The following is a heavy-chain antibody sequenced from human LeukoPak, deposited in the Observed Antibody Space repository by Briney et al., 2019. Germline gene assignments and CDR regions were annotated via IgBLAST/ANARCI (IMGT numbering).Heavy chain of an antibody. CDR3: AKGYCSSISCHADY. CDR1: GFTFDDYA. V-gene: IGHV3-9*01. D-gene: IGHD2-2*01. Sequence: PGGSLRLSCAASGFTFDDYAMHWVRQAPGKGLEWVSGISWNRGSIGYADSVKGRFTISRDNAKMSLYLQMKSLRAEDTALYYCAKGYCSSISCHADYWGQGTLVTASS. CDR2: ISWNRGSI. J-gene: IGHJ4*02.